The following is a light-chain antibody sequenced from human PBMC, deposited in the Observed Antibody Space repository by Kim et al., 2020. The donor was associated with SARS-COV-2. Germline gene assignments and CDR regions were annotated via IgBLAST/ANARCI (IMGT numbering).Light chain of an antibody. CDR3: SSYTSSSTYVV. CDR2: DVS. V-gene: IGLV2-14*03. Sequence: LTQPASVSGSPGQSITISCTGTSSDVGGYNYVSWYQQHPGKAPKLMIYDVSNRPSGVSNRFSGSKSGNTASLTISGLQAEDEADYYCSSYTSSSTYVVFGGGTQLTVL. J-gene: IGLJ2*01. CDR1: SSDVGGYNY.